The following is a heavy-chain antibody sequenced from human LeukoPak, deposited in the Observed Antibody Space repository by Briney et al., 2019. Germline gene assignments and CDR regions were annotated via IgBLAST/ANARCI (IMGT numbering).Heavy chain of an antibody. CDR2: INTDGSSI. D-gene: IGHD6-19*01. CDR3: TRDLVTGAGAFDK. V-gene: IGHV3-74*01. Sequence: PGGSLRLSCAASGFTFSTYWMYWIRQVPGKGLVWVSRINTDGSSISYADSVKGRFTVSRGNAKNTLYLQMDSLRGDDTGVYYCTRDLVTGAGAFDKWGQGTLVTVSS. J-gene: IGHJ4*02. CDR1: GFTFSTYW.